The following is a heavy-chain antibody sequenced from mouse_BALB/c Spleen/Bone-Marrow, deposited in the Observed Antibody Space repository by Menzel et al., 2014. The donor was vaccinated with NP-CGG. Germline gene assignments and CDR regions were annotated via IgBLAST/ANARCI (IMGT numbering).Heavy chain of an antibody. J-gene: IGHJ3*02. CDR1: GFAFSSYD. Sequence: DVQLVESGGGLVKPGGSLKLSCAASGFAFSSYDMSWVRQTPEKRLEWVAYISSGGGSTYYADTVKGRFTISRDNAKNTLYLQMSSLKSEDTAMYYCARQILRGFGYRGQGTPVTVSA. D-gene: IGHD1-1*01. CDR2: ISSGGGST. V-gene: IGHV5-12-1*01. CDR3: ARQILRGFGY.